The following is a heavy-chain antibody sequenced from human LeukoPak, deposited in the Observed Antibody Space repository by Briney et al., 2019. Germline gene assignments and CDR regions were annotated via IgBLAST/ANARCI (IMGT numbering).Heavy chain of an antibody. CDR3: AKCYSNNWSDAFDI. Sequence: GGSLRLSCAASGFTFSNYVMSWVRQAPGKGLEWVSVISGSGSFAYYADSVKGRFTISRDNSKYTMSLQMNGLRAEDTAVYYCAKCYSNNWSDAFDIWGQGTMVTVSS. CDR2: ISGSGSFA. D-gene: IGHD6-13*01. J-gene: IGHJ3*02. V-gene: IGHV3-23*01. CDR1: GFTFSNYV.